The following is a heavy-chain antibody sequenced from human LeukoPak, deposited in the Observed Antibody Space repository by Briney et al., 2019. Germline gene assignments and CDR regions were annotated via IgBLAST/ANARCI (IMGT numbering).Heavy chain of an antibody. J-gene: IGHJ4*02. CDR1: GFTFSSYW. Sequence: PGGSLRLSCAASGFTFSSYWMSWVRQAPGKGLEWVANIKQDGSEKYYVDSVKGRFTISRDNSKNTLYLQMNSLRAEDTAVYYCAKARYCSGGSCYSDYWGQGTLVTVSS. D-gene: IGHD2-15*01. CDR2: IKQDGSEK. CDR3: AKARYCSGGSCYSDY. V-gene: IGHV3-7*03.